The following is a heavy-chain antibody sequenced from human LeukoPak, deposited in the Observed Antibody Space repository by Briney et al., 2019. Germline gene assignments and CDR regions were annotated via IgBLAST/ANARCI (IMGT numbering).Heavy chain of an antibody. D-gene: IGHD4-11*01. J-gene: IGHJ5*02. CDR2: IYYSGST. V-gene: IGHV4-31*03. CDR1: GGSISSGGYY. CDR3: AREDYTKTNWFDP. Sequence: SETLSLTCTVSGGSISSGGYYWSWIRQHPGKGLEWIGYIYYSGSTYNNPSLKSRVTISVDTSKTQFSLKLSSVTAADTAVYYCAREDYTKTNWFDPWGQGTLVTVSS.